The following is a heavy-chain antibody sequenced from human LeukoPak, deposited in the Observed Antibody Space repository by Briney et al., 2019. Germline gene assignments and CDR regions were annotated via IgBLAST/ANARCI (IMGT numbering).Heavy chain of an antibody. D-gene: IGHD5-24*01. CDR3: ARLRDGYNVDH. Sequence: SETLSLTCTVSGDSISSYYWSWIRQPPGKGLEWIGYIYYSGSTNYNPSLKSRVTISEDTSKNQFSLKLSSVTAADTAVYYCARLRDGYNVDHWGQGTLVTVSS. J-gene: IGHJ4*02. CDR2: IYYSGST. CDR1: GDSISSYY. V-gene: IGHV4-59*08.